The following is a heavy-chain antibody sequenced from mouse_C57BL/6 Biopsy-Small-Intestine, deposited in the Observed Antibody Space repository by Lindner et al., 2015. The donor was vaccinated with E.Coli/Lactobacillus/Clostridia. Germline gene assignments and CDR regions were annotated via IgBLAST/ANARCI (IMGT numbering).Heavy chain of an antibody. V-gene: IGHV5-4*01. J-gene: IGHJ4*01. D-gene: IGHD1-1*01. Sequence: VQLGVWGGLVKPGGSLKLSCAASGFTFSSYGMSWVRQTPDKRLEWVATISDGGSYTYYPDNVKGRFTISRDNAKNNLYLQMSHLKSEDTAMYYCARDRYYGSSYYAMDYWGQGTSVTVSS. CDR2: ISDGGSYT. CDR1: GFTFSSYG. CDR3: ARDRYYGSSYYAMDY.